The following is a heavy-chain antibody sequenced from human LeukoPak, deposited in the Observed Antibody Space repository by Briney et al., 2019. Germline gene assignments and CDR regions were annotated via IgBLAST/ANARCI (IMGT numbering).Heavy chain of an antibody. Sequence: GGSLRLSCAASGFTFSSYGMHWVRQAPGKGLEWVAVISYDGSNKYYADSVKGRFTISRDNSKNTLYLQMNSLRAEDTAVYCCARDRRADYYYYGMDVWGQGTTVTVSS. CDR1: GFTFSSYG. V-gene: IGHV3-30*03. D-gene: IGHD6-13*01. CDR2: ISYDGSNK. CDR3: ARDRRADYYYYGMDV. J-gene: IGHJ6*02.